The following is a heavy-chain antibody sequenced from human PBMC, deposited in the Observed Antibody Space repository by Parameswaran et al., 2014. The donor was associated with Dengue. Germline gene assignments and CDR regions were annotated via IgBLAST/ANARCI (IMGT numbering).Heavy chain of an antibody. CDR3: ARDRPPYGMDV. V-gene: IGHV3-33*01. J-gene: IGHJ6*02. CDR2: IWYDGSNK. Sequence: VRQAPGKGLEWVAVIWYDGSNKYYADSVKDRFTISRDNSKNTLYLQMNSLRAEDTAVYYCARDRPPYGMDVWGQGTTVTVSS.